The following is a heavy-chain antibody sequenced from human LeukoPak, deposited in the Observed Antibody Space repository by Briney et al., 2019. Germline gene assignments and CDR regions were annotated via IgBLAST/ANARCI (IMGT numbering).Heavy chain of an antibody. D-gene: IGHD2-15*01. CDR2: ISSSGSTI. CDR1: GFTFSSYE. J-gene: IGHJ6*03. V-gene: IGHV3-48*03. CDR3: ARVLRYCSGGNCYSGGLGYMGV. Sequence: PGGSLRLSCAASGFTFSSYEMNWVRQAPGKGLEWVSYISSSGSTIYYADSVKGRFTISRDNAKNSLYLQMNSLRAEDTAVYYCARVLRYCSGGNCYSGGLGYMGVWGKGTTVTISS.